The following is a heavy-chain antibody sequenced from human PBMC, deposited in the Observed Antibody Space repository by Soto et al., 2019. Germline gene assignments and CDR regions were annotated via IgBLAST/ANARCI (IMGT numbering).Heavy chain of an antibody. CDR3: ARFEAAGSFRFDP. CDR2: IIPIFGTA. D-gene: IGHD6-13*01. V-gene: IGHV1-69*01. Sequence: QVQLVQSGAEVKKPGSSVKVSCKASGGTFSSYAISWVRQAPGQGLEWMGGIIPIFGTANYAQKFQGRVTITADESTSTDYMALSSLRSEDTTVYYCARFEAAGSFRFDPWGQGTLVTVSS. CDR1: GGTFSSYA. J-gene: IGHJ5*02.